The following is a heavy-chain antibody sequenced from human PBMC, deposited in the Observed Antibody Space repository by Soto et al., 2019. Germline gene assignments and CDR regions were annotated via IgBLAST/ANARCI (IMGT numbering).Heavy chain of an antibody. CDR3: TSRVAAAGPSYYYYYMDV. CDR2: IKSKTDGGTT. V-gene: IGHV3-15*01. Sequence: PGGSLRLSCAASGFTFSNAWMSWVRQAPGKGLEWVGRIKSKTDGGTTDYAAPVKGRFTISRDDSKNTLYLQMNSLKTEDTAVYYCTSRVAAAGPSYYYYYMDVWGKGTTVTVSS. J-gene: IGHJ6*03. CDR1: GFTFSNAW. D-gene: IGHD6-13*01.